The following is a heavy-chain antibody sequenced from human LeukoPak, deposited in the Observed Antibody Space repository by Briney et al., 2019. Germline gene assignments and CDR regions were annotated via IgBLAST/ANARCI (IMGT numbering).Heavy chain of an antibody. Sequence: SETLSLTCAVYGGSFSGYYWSWIRQPPGKGLEWIGEINHSGSTNYNPSLKSRVTISVDTSKNQFSLKLSSVTAADTAVYYCARGSIRYGSGKHYWGRGTLVTVSS. J-gene: IGHJ4*02. V-gene: IGHV4-34*01. CDR3: ARGSIRYGSGKHY. CDR2: INHSGST. D-gene: IGHD3-10*01. CDR1: GGSFSGYY.